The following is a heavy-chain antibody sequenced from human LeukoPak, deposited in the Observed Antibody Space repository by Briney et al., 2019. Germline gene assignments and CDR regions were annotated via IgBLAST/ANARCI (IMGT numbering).Heavy chain of an antibody. CDR2: ISVYNGNT. D-gene: IGHD7-27*01. Sequence: ASVKVSFKASGYTFSSYGINWVRQAPGQGLEWMGFISVYNGNTNHAQKFQGRLNITTDTSTKMAHMELRSLRSDDTAVYYCARDSLGPDALDIWGQGTMVTVSS. CDR3: ARDSLGPDALDI. V-gene: IGHV1-18*01. CDR1: GYTFSSYG. J-gene: IGHJ3*02.